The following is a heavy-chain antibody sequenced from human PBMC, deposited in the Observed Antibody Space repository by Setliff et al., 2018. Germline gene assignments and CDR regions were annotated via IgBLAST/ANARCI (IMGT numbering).Heavy chain of an antibody. CDR1: GYSISSGYY. CDR2: IYYSGST. D-gene: IGHD3-3*01. V-gene: IGHV4-38-2*01. J-gene: IGHJ4*02. CDR3: ARTPDGFLGDGYNLNTLGYFDS. Sequence: SETLSLTCAVSGYSISSGYYWGWIRQPPGKGLEWIGSIYYSGSTYYNPSLKSRVTISVDTSTNQFSLKLSSGAAADTAVYYCARTPDGFLGDGYNLNTLGYFDSWGQGTLVTVSS.